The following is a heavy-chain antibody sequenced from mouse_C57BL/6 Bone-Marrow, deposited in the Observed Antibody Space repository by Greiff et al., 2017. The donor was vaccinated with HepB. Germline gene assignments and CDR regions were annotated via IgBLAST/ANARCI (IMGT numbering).Heavy chain of an antibody. CDR2: INSDGGST. J-gene: IGHJ4*01. D-gene: IGHD2-2*01. V-gene: IGHV5-2*01. CDR1: EYEFPSHD. CDR3: ARLWLRRGDYAMDY. Sequence: EVKLMESGGGLVQPGESLKLSCESNEYEFPSHDMSWVRKTPEKRLELVAAINSDGGSTYYPDTMERRFIISRDNTKKTLYLQMSSLRSEDTALYYCARLWLRRGDYAMDYWGQGTSVTVSS.